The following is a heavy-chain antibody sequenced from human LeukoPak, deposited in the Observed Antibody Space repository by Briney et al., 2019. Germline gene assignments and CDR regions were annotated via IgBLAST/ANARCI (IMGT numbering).Heavy chain of an antibody. Sequence: HPGGSLRLSCAASGFTFSSYGMHWVRQAPGKGLEWVAFIRYDGSNKYYADSVKGRFTISRDNSKNTLYLQMNSLRAEDTAVYYCAKSISGWVERYSYSYGSGHFDYWGQGTLVTVSS. CDR1: GFTFSSYG. J-gene: IGHJ4*02. CDR2: IRYDGSNK. CDR3: AKSISGWVERYSYSYGSGHFDY. V-gene: IGHV3-30*02. D-gene: IGHD5-18*01.